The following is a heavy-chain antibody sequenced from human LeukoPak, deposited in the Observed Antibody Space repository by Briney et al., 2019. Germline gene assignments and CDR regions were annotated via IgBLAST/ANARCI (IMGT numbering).Heavy chain of an antibody. CDR1: GYTFTGYY. Sequence: GASVKVSCKASGYTFTGYYMHWVRQAPGLGLEWMGWIKPNSGGTNYAQKFQGRVTMTRDTSISTAYMELSRLRSDDTAVYYCARDRTRRWFGESHYGMDVWGQGTTVTVSS. CDR3: ARDRTRRWFGESHYGMDV. CDR2: IKPNSGGT. D-gene: IGHD3-10*01. J-gene: IGHJ6*02. V-gene: IGHV1-2*02.